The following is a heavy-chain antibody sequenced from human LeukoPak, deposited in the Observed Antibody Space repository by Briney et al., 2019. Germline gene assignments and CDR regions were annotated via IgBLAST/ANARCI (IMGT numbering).Heavy chain of an antibody. V-gene: IGHV4-34*01. CDR2: IYHSGST. CDR3: ARGFATMVRGVVLDF. J-gene: IGHJ4*02. CDR1: SGSFSGYY. Sequence: SETLSLTCAVYSGSFSGYYWSWIRQPPGKGLEWIGEIYHSGSTNCNPSLKSRVTISVDTSKNQFSLKLNSVTAADTAVYYCARGFATMVRGVVLDFWGQETLVTVSS. D-gene: IGHD3-10*01.